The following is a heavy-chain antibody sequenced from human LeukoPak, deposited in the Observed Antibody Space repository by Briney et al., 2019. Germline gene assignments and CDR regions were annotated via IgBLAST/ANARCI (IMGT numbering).Heavy chain of an antibody. CDR1: GGSISSSSYY. CDR3: ARERRDGYPYDY. J-gene: IGHJ4*02. D-gene: IGHD5-24*01. CDR2: IYYSGST. Sequence: SETLSLTCTVSGGSISSSSYYWGWLRQPPGKGLEWIGYIYYSGSTNYNPSLKSRVTISVDTSKNQFSLKLSSVTAADTAVYYCARERRDGYPYDYWGQGTLVTVSS. V-gene: IGHV4-61*01.